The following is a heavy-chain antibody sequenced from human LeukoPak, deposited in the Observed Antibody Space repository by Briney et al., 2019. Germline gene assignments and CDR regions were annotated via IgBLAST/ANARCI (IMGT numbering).Heavy chain of an antibody. CDR1: GGSITSSTYY. CDR2: IYYSGST. D-gene: IGHD2-8*01. Sequence: SETLSLTCTVSGGSITSSTYYWGWIRQPPGKGLEWIAYIYYSGSTYYNPSLKSRVTISVDTSKNQFSLKLSSVTAADTAVCYCARRQMAVDAFHIWGQGTMVTVSS. J-gene: IGHJ3*02. CDR3: ARRQMAVDAFHI. V-gene: IGHV4-39*01.